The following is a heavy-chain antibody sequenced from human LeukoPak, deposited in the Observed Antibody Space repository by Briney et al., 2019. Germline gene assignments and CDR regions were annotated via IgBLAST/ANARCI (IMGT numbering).Heavy chain of an antibody. Sequence: PSETLSLTCTVSGGSISSSSYYWGWIRQPPGKGLEWIGSIYYSGSTYYNPSLKSRVTISVDTSKNQFSLKLSSVTAADTAVYYCARHRYYYDSSGYRWFDPWGQGTLVTVSS. CDR1: GGSISSSSYY. V-gene: IGHV4-39*01. J-gene: IGHJ5*02. CDR2: IYYSGST. D-gene: IGHD3-22*01. CDR3: ARHRYYYDSSGYRWFDP.